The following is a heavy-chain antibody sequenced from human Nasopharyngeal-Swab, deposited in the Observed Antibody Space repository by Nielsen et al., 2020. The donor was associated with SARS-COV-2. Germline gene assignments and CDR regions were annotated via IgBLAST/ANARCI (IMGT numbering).Heavy chain of an antibody. CDR3: ARVVMVYAIYWFDP. J-gene: IGHJ5*02. Sequence: WIRQPPGKGLEWIGYTYYSGSTYYNPSLKSRVTISVDTSKNQFSLKLSSVTAADTAVYYCARVVMVYAIYWFDPWGQGTLVTVSS. D-gene: IGHD2-8*01. V-gene: IGHV4-31*02. CDR2: TYYSGST.